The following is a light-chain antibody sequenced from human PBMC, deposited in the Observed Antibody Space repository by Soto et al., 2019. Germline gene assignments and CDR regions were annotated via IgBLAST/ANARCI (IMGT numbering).Light chain of an antibody. Sequence: DIVMTQSPDSLAVSLGERATIKCRSSQTILKSSIKKNSLAWYQQKPGQPPRLLIYWASTRDSGVPDRFSGSGSGTDFTLTITWLQAEDVAVYYCQQYYSSSLTFGGGTKVKIK. J-gene: IGKJ4*01. CDR1: QTILKSSIKKNS. V-gene: IGKV4-1*01. CDR2: WAS. CDR3: QQYYSSSLT.